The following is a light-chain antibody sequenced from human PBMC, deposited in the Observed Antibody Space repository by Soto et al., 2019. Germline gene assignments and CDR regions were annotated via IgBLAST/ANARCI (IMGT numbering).Light chain of an antibody. J-gene: IGKJ1*01. CDR2: GAS. Sequence: EIVLTQSPGTLSLSPGERATLSCRASQSVSSSYLAWYQQKPGQAPRLLIYGASSRATGIPDRFSGSGYGTDFTLTISRLEPEDFAVYYCQQYRWTFGQGTKVEIK. V-gene: IGKV3-20*01. CDR3: QQYRWT. CDR1: QSVSSSY.